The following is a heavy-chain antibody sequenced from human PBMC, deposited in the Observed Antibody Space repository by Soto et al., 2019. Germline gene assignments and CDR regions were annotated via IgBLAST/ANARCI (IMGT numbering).Heavy chain of an antibody. CDR3: ARGRSLGYCSGGSCYEYYFDY. D-gene: IGHD2-15*01. J-gene: IGHJ4*02. CDR2: MNPNSGNT. CDR1: GGTFSSYA. V-gene: IGHV1-8*02. Sequence: GASVKVSCKASGGTFSSYAINWVRQATGQGLEWMGWMNPNSGNTGYAQKFQGRVTMTRNTSISTAYMELSSLRSEDTAVYYCARGRSLGYCSGGSCYEYYFDYWGQGTLVTVSS.